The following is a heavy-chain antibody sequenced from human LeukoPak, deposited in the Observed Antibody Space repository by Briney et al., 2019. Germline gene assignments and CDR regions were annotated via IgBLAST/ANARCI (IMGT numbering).Heavy chain of an antibody. V-gene: IGHV3-30*02. CDR1: GFTFSSYG. Sequence: GGSLRLSCAASGFTFSSYGMHWVRQAPGKGLEWGAFIRYDGSNKYYADSVKGRFTISRDNSKNTLYLQMNSLRAEDTAVYYCAKDSRDSSGWHIFDYWGQGTLVTVSS. D-gene: IGHD6-19*01. J-gene: IGHJ4*02. CDR3: AKDSRDSSGWHIFDY. CDR2: IRYDGSNK.